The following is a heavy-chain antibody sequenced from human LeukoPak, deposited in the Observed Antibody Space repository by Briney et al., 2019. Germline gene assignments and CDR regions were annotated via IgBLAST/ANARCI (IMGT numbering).Heavy chain of an antibody. D-gene: IGHD3-10*01. V-gene: IGHV3-7*01. CDR1: GFTFSSYW. CDR3: ARTLLWFGDQGYFDY. Sequence: PGGSLRLSCAASGFTFSSYWMSWVRQAPGKGLEWVANIKQDGSEKYYVDSVKGRFTISRDNAKNSLYLQMNSLRAEDTAVYYCARTLLWFGDQGYFDYWGQGTLVTVSS. J-gene: IGHJ4*02. CDR2: IKQDGSEK.